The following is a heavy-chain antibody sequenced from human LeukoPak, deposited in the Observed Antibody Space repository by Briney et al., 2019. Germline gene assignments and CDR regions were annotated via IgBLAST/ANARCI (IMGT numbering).Heavy chain of an antibody. Sequence: GGSLRLSCAASGFTFSSYAMSWLRQAPAKGLEWVSAISGSGGSTYYADSVKGRFTITRENSKNTLYLQMHSLRAEDTAVYYCAKGFGTVDTGYFDYWGQGTLVTVSS. J-gene: IGHJ4*02. D-gene: IGHD4-23*01. CDR1: GFTFSSYA. V-gene: IGHV3-23*01. CDR3: AKGFGTVDTGYFDY. CDR2: ISGSGGST.